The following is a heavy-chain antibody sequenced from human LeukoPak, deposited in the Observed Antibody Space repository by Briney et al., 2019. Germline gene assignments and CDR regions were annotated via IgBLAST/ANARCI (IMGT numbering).Heavy chain of an antibody. CDR3: AKQGDYGDYGDY. Sequence: GGSLRLSCAASGFTFSSYSMNWVRQAPGKGLEWVSSISSSSSYIYYADSVKVRFTISRDNSKNTLYLQMNSLRAEDTAVYYCAKQGDYGDYGDYWGQGTLVTVSS. CDR1: GFTFSSYS. V-gene: IGHV3-21*04. J-gene: IGHJ4*02. CDR2: ISSSSSYI. D-gene: IGHD4-17*01.